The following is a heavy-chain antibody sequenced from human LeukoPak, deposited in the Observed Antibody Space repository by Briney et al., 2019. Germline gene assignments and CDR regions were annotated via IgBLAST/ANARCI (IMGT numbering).Heavy chain of an antibody. CDR2: ISSSSSYI. D-gene: IGHD3-10*01. V-gene: IGHV3-21*01. Sequence: GGSLRLSCAASGFTFSSYSMNWVRQAPGKGLEWVSSISSSSSYIYYADSVKGRFTISRDNAKNSLYLQMNSLRAEDTAVYYCARLYYGSGSYYNVDYWGQGTLVTVSS. J-gene: IGHJ4*02. CDR1: GFTFSSYS. CDR3: ARLYYGSGSYYNVDY.